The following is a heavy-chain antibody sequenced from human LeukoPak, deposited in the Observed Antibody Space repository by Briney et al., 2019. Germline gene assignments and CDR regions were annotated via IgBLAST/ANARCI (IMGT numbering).Heavy chain of an antibody. CDR2: ISGRGVST. J-gene: IGHJ4*02. CDR1: GFTFSTYA. Sequence: GGSLRLSCAASGFTFSTYAMSWVRQPPATGQEWVSAISGRGVSTSYADSVRGRFTISRDNSKNTLYLQMNSLRAEDTAVYYCAKAASGNWNDVSDYWGQGTLVTVSS. CDR3: AKAASGNWNDVSDY. D-gene: IGHD1-20*01. V-gene: IGHV3-23*01.